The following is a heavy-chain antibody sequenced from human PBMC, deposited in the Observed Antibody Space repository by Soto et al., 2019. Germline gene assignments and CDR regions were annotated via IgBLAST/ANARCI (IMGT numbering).Heavy chain of an antibody. CDR2: ISGGGGST. CDR1: GFTFSNYA. V-gene: IGHV3-23*01. Sequence: PGGSLRLSCAASGFTFSNYAMSWVRQAPGKGLEWVSTISGGGGSTYYADSVKGRFTISRDNFKNTLYLQMNSLRAADTAVYYCAKSYYYGSGSFYLHFDSWGQGALVIVS. CDR3: AKSYYYGSGSFYLHFDS. D-gene: IGHD3-10*01. J-gene: IGHJ4*02.